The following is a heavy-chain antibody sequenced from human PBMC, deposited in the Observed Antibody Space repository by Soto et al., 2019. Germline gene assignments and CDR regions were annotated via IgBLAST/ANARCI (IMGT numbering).Heavy chain of an antibody. CDR2: IKQDGSEK. D-gene: IGHD3-9*01. CDR1: GFTFSGYG. J-gene: IGHJ6*02. V-gene: IGHV3-7*01. CDR3: ARSRGDYDILTGYYPLLYYYYGMDV. Sequence: PWGSLRLSCAASGFTFSGYGMSWVRQAPGKGLEWVANIKQDGSEKYYVDSVKGRFTISRDNAKNSLYLQMNSLRAEDTAVYYCARSRGDYDILTGYYPLLYYYYGMDVWGQGTTVTVSS.